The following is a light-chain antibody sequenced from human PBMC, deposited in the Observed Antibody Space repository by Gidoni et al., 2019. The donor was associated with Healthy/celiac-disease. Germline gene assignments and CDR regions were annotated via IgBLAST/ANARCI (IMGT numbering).Light chain of an antibody. CDR2: YAA. J-gene: IGKJ4*01. CDR3: QQYDRAPFG. V-gene: IGKV3D-20*01. Sequence: EIVLTQSPATMSLSPGERATLSCRASQSLNNRFLAWYQQKPGLAPRLLVYYAASRATGIPDRFSATGSGTDFTLTISRLEPEDFAVYYCQQYDRAPFGFGGGTRVDI. CDR1: QSLNNRF.